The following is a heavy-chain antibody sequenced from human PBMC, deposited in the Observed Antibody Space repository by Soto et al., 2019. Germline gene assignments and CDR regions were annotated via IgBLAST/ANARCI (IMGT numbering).Heavy chain of an antibody. V-gene: IGHV1-18*01. Sequence: QVQLVQSGAEVKKPGASVKVPCKASGYTFTSYGISWVRQAPGQGLEWMGWINAYNCNTNYAQKLQGRVTMTTDTPTTTAYMALRSLRSDDTAVYFGARVLPPFDPWGQGTLVTVSS. J-gene: IGHJ5*02. CDR1: GYTFTSYG. CDR3: ARVLPPFDP. CDR2: INAYNCNT.